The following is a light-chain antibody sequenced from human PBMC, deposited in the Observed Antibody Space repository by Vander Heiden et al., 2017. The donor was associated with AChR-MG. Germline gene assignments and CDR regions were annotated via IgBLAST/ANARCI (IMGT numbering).Light chain of an antibody. CDR2: SNN. J-gene: IGLJ2*01. CDR1: MSNIGSNS. V-gene: IGLV1-44*01. CDR3: AAWDDSLNGVV. Sequence: QSVLTQSPSASGTPGQRVTISCSGSMSNIGSNSVSWYQHLPGTAPKLLIYSNNQRPSGVPGRFSGSKYGTSASLAISGLQSEDEADYYCAAWDDSLNGVVFGGGTKLTVL.